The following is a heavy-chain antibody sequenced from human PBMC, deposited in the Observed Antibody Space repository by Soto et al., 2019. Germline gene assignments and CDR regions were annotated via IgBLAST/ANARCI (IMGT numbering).Heavy chain of an antibody. J-gene: IGHJ4*02. CDR2: ISGSGGST. CDR1: GFTFSSYA. D-gene: IGHD3-10*01. Sequence: GGSLRLSCAASGFTFSSYAMSWVRQAPGKGLEWVSAISGSGGSTYYADSVKGRFTISRDNSKNTLYLQMNSLRAEDTAVYYCAKVQWFGEFGAVHDYWGQGTLVTVSS. V-gene: IGHV3-23*01. CDR3: AKVQWFGEFGAVHDY.